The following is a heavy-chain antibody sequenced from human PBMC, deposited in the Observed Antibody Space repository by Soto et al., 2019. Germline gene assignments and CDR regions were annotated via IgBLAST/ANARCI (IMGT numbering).Heavy chain of an antibody. CDR3: AREVTLASYSFDF. Sequence: QVQLVQSGAEVKRPGSSVKVSCKASGGTFNNYALSWVRQAPGQGLEWVGGIIPIFNSANYAQKFQGRVTITADDPTSTAYMELRSLRPDDTAVYYCAREVTLASYSFDFWGQGTLVTVSS. D-gene: IGHD5-12*01. J-gene: IGHJ4*01. CDR2: IIPIFNSA. V-gene: IGHV1-69*01. CDR1: GGTFNNYA.